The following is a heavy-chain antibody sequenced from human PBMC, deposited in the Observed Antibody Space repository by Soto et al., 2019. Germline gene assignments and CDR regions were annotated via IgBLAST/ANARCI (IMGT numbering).Heavy chain of an antibody. J-gene: IGHJ6*02. Sequence: LRLSCAASGFTFSTYSMNWVRQAPGKGLEWVSSISSSSYIYYADSVKGRFTISRDNVKNSLYLQMNSLRAEDTAVYYCARDSVLNTVNTCYYNKGMDVRGQGTTVTASS. D-gene: IGHD2-15*01. CDR2: ISSSSYI. CDR1: GFTFSTYS. CDR3: ARDSVLNTVNTCYYNKGMDV. V-gene: IGHV3-21*06.